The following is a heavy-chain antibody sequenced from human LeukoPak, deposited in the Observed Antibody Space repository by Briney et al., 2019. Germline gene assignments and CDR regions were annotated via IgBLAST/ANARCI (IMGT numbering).Heavy chain of an antibody. CDR2: ISGSGGST. V-gene: IGHV3-23*01. CDR3: AKAYGGNSYVYFDY. D-gene: IGHD4-23*01. J-gene: IGHJ4*02. CDR1: GFTFSSYG. Sequence: PGGSLRLSCAASGFTFSSYGMHWVRQAPGKGLEWVSAISGSGGSTYYADSVKGQFAISRDNSKNTLYLQMNSLRAEDTAVYYCAKAYGGNSYVYFDYWGQGTLVTVSS.